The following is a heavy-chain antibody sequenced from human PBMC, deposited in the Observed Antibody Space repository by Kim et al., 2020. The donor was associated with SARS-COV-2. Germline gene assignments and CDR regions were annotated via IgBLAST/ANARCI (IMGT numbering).Heavy chain of an antibody. CDR1: GGSFSGYY. CDR2: INHSGST. Sequence: SETLSLTCAVYGGSFSGYYWSWIRQPPGKGLEWIGEINHSGSTNYNPSLKSRVSISADTSKNQSPLKLSSVPAADTAADYCSRGNPSSHFYYYYYGLDV. V-gene: IGHV4-34*01. CDR3: SRGNPSSHFYYYYYGLDV. J-gene: IGHJ6*01.